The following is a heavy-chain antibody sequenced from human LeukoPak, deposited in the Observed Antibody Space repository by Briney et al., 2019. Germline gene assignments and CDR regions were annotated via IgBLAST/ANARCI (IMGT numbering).Heavy chain of an antibody. CDR2: INHSGST. D-gene: IGHD1-26*01. Sequence: SETLSLTCAVYGGSFSGSYWTWIRQPPGKGLEWIGEINHSGSTNYNPSLKSRVAVSVDTPNSQFSLKLTSMTAADTAVYYCAKNGQSGFSFDPWGQGTLVTVSS. CDR3: AKNGQSGFSFDP. J-gene: IGHJ5*02. CDR1: GGSFSGSY. V-gene: IGHV4-34*01.